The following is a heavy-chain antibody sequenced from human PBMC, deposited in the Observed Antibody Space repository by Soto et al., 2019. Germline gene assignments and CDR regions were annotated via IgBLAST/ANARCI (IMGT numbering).Heavy chain of an antibody. CDR2: INPTSGGT. CDR3: ARDPDYGDYWGYFFDS. CDR1: GYTFAAYY. J-gene: IGHJ4*02. D-gene: IGHD4-17*01. V-gene: IGHV1-2*02. Sequence: QVQLVQSGAEVKKPGASVKVSCKTSGYTFAAYYIHWIRQAPGQGLEWMGWINPTSGGTDYAQNFQDRVTMTRDTSISTAYMELRRLNSDDTAVYYCARDPDYGDYWGYFFDSWGQGTPVTVSS.